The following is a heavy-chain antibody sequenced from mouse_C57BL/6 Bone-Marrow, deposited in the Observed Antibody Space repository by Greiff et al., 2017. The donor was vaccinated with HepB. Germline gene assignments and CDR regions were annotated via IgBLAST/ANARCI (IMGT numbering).Heavy chain of an antibody. CDR2: IRNKANGYTT. Sequence: EVKVVESGGGLVQPGGSLSLSCAASGFTFTDYYMSWVRQPPGKALEWLGFIRNKANGYTTEYSASVKGRFTISRDNSQSILYLQMNALRAEDSATYYCERYTTVVPYYYAMDYWGQGTSVTVSS. J-gene: IGHJ4*01. CDR1: GFTFTDYY. D-gene: IGHD1-1*01. V-gene: IGHV7-3*01. CDR3: ERYTTVVPYYYAMDY.